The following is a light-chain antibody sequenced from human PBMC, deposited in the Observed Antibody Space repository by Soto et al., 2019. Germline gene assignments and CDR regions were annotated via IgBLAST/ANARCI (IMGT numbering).Light chain of an antibody. CDR3: QHYNSYSEA. V-gene: IGKV1-27*01. J-gene: IGKJ1*01. CDR1: LPISNY. CDR2: AAS. Sequence: DIQMAQSPSALAASVGDRVTITCRASLPISNYLAWYQQKPGKVPKLLIYAASTLQSGVPSRFSGSGSGTEFTLTISSLQPDDFATYYCQHYNSYSEAFGQGTKVDIK.